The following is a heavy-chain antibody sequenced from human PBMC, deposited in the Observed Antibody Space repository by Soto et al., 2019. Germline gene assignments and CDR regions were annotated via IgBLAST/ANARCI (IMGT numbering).Heavy chain of an antibody. Sequence: DVQLVESGGGLVQPGGSLRLSCAASGLTFSSYSSNWVRQAPGKGLEWISYISSGNRVIKYAHSVKGRFTGSRDEAKNSFYLQMNSLRDEDTAVYYCARDRGRDGYDPWGQGTLVTVSS. CDR1: GLTFSSYS. D-gene: IGHD2-21*01. V-gene: IGHV3-48*02. J-gene: IGHJ5*02. CDR3: ARDRGRDGYDP. CDR2: ISSGNRVI.